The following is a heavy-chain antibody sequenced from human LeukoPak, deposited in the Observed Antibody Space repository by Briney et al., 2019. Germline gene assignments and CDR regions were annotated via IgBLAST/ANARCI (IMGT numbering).Heavy chain of an antibody. CDR3: ARLGGIAAAGTRGEGWFDP. V-gene: IGHV4-39*07. Sequence: PSETLSLTCTVSGDSISSSSYYWDWIRQPPGKGLEWIGSTFYSGSTNYNPSLKSRVTISVDTSKNQFSLKLSSVTAADTAVYYCARLGGIAAAGTRGEGWFDPWGQGTLVTVSS. J-gene: IGHJ5*02. D-gene: IGHD6-13*01. CDR1: GDSISSSSYY. CDR2: TFYSGST.